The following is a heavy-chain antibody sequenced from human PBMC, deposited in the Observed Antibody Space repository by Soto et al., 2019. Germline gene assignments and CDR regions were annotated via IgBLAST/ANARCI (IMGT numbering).Heavy chain of an antibody. Sequence: ASVKVSCKASGYTFTSYGISWVRQAPGQGLEWMGWISAYNGNTNYAQKLQGRVTMTTDTSTSTAYMELRSLRSDDTAVYYCARDGVYDSSGYYAFDIWGQGTMVTVSS. V-gene: IGHV1-18*01. CDR3: ARDGVYDSSGYYAFDI. CDR2: ISAYNGNT. J-gene: IGHJ3*02. D-gene: IGHD3-22*01. CDR1: GYTFTSYG.